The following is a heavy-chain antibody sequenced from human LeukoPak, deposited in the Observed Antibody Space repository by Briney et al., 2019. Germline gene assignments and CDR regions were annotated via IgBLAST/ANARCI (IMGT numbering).Heavy chain of an antibody. V-gene: IGHV3-48*01. CDR1: GFTFSSYS. J-gene: IGHJ4*02. CDR3: ARVWYCSSTSCSYYFDY. CDR2: ISSGSSTI. Sequence: GGSLRLSCAASGFTFSSYSMNWVRQAPGKGLEWVSYISSGSSTIYYADSVKGRFTISRDNAKNSLYLQMNSLRAEDTAVYYCARVWYCSSTSCSYYFDYWGQGTLLTVSS. D-gene: IGHD2-2*01.